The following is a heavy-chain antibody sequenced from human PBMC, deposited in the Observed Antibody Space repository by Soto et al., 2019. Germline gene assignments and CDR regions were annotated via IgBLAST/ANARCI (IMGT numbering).Heavy chain of an antibody. D-gene: IGHD6-19*01. Sequence: QVTLKESGPVLVKPTETVTLTCTVSGFSLSNARMGVSWIRQPPGKALEWLAHIFSNDEKSYSTSLKSRLTSYKDTSKSQVFLTMTNMDPVDTATYYCARGQWLGRFAFDIWGRGTMVAVSS. CDR1: GFSLSNARMG. CDR2: IFSNDEK. J-gene: IGHJ3*02. V-gene: IGHV2-26*01. CDR3: ARGQWLGRFAFDI.